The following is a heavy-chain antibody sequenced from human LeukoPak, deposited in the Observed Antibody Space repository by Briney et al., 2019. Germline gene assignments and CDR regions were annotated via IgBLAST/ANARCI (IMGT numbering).Heavy chain of an antibody. D-gene: IGHD3-22*01. Sequence: GGSLRLSCAASGFTFSSYGMHWVRQAPGKGLEWVAFIRYDGSNKYYADSVKGRFTISRDNSKNTLYLQMNSLRAEDTAVYYCAKELNTMIVVVGAFDIWGQGTMVTVSS. J-gene: IGHJ3*02. CDR3: AKELNTMIVVVGAFDI. CDR2: IRYDGSNK. CDR1: GFTFSSYG. V-gene: IGHV3-30*02.